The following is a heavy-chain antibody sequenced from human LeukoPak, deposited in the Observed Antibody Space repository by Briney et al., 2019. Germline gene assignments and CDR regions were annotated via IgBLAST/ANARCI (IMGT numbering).Heavy chain of an antibody. Sequence: GGSLRLSCAASGFTFSSYSMNWVRQAPGKGLEWVAVTSSDGSNEYYADSVKGRFTISRDNSKNTLYLQMNSLRAEDTAVYYCAKDGYGGSTSPMGYFHHWGHGTLVTVSS. V-gene: IGHV3-30*18. J-gene: IGHJ1*01. CDR1: GFTFSSYS. D-gene: IGHD2-2*01. CDR2: TSSDGSNE. CDR3: AKDGYGGSTSPMGYFHH.